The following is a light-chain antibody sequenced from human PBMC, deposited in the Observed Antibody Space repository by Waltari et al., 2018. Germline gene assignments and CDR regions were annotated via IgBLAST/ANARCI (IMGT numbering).Light chain of an antibody. J-gene: IGLJ3*02. CDR3: CSYAGSSTLWV. V-gene: IGLV2-23*01. Sequence: QSALTQPASVSGSPGQSIPISCTGTSSDVGSYNLVPWYQQHPGKAHKLMIYEGSTRPSGVSNRFSGSKSGNTASLTISGLQAEDEADYYCCSYAGSSTLWVFGGGTKLTVL. CDR1: SSDVGSYNL. CDR2: EGS.